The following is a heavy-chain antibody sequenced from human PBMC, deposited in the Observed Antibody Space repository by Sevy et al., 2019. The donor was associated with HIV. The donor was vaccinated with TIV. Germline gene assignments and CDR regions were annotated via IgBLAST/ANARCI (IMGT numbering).Heavy chain of an antibody. J-gene: IGHJ5*02. V-gene: IGHV7-4-1*02. D-gene: IGHD3-9*01. CDR1: DYTFSTQG. CDR3: ARENRYFDWSPTGPFDP. CDR2: INTNTGNP. Sequence: ASVKVSCKASDYTFSTQGFNWVRQAPGQGLEWMGWINTNTGNPTYAQGFTGRFVFSLDTSVSTAYLQISSLKAEDTAVYYCARENRYFDWSPTGPFDPWGQGTLVTVSS.